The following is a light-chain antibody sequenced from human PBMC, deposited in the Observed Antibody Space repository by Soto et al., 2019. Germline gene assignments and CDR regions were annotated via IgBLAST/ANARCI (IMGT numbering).Light chain of an antibody. J-gene: IGKJ4*01. V-gene: IGKV3-15*01. CDR3: QQYGDWPLT. CDR1: QSVGNN. Sequence: EIVVTQSPATLSVSPGERATLSCRASQSVGNNFAWYQQKPGQAPRLLIFATSTRATGVPARFSGSGSGTEFTLTISSLQSEDFAVYCWQQYGDWPLTFGGGAKVEIE. CDR2: ATS.